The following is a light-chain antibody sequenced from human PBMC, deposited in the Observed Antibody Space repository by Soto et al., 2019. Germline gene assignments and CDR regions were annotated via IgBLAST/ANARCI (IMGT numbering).Light chain of an antibody. CDR1: QTISTN. J-gene: IGKJ1*01. Sequence: EIGMTQSPATLSVSPGARATLSCRASQTISTNLAWYQHKPGQPPSLLIYGAATRATGVPARFSGSGSVTLFTLTITSLLSEDFVLYYCQQYNSWTWKSGKGTKVEI. CDR2: GAA. V-gene: IGKV3-15*01. CDR3: QQYNSWTWK.